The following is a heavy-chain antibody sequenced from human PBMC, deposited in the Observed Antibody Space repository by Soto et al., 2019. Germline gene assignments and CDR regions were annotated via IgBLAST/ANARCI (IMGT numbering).Heavy chain of an antibody. CDR1: GGTFSSYT. CDR2: IIPILGIA. D-gene: IGHD4-17*01. J-gene: IGHJ5*02. Sequence: QVQLVQSGAEVKKPGSSVKVSCKASGGTFSSYTISWVRQAPGQGLEWMGRIIPILGIANYAQKFQGRVTITADKSTSTAYMELSSLRSEDTAVYYSAGRVTTVTSYNWFDPWGQGSLVTVSS. V-gene: IGHV1-69*02. CDR3: AGRVTTVTSYNWFDP.